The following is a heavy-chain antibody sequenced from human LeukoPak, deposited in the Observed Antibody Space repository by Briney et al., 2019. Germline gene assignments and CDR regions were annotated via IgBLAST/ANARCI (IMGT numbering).Heavy chain of an antibody. CDR3: ARGNTHAVYYYDSSGTFDY. Sequence: ASVKVSCKASGYTFTGYYMHWVRQAPGQGLEWMGWINPNSGGTNYAQKFQGRVTMTRDTSISTAYMELSRLRADDTAVYYCARGNTHAVYYYDSSGTFDYWGQGTLVTVSS. CDR2: INPNSGGT. CDR1: GYTFTGYY. D-gene: IGHD3-22*01. J-gene: IGHJ4*02. V-gene: IGHV1-2*02.